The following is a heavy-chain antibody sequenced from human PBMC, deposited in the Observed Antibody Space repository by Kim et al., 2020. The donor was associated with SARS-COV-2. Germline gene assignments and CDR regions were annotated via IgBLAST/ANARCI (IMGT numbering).Heavy chain of an antibody. CDR1: GYTFTSYD. Sequence: ASVKVSCKASGYTFTSYDINWVRQATGQGLEWMGWMNPNSGNTGYAQKFQGRVTMTRNTSISTAYMEPSSLRSEDTAVYYCARGARYSGYDYAYWGQGTLVTVSS. J-gene: IGHJ4*02. CDR2: MNPNSGNT. D-gene: IGHD5-12*01. CDR3: ARGARYSGYDYAY. V-gene: IGHV1-8*01.